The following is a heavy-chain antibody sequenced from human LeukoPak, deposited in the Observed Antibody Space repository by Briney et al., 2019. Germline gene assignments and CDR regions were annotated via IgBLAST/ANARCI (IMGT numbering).Heavy chain of an antibody. CDR1: GFTFNSYA. CDR3: AKGGTHWPTGYYYMDV. V-gene: IGHV3-23*01. J-gene: IGHJ6*03. CDR2: ISGSGGST. Sequence: GGSLRLSCAASGFTFNSYAMSWVRQAPGKGLEWVSPISGSGGSTYYADSVKGRFTISRDNSKNTLYLQMNSLRAEDTAVYYCAKGGTHWPTGYYYMDVSGKGTTVTVSS. D-gene: IGHD1-1*01.